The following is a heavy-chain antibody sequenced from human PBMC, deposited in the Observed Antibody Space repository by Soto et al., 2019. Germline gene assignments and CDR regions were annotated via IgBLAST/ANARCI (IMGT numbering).Heavy chain of an antibody. CDR2: IGGSGSSA. CDR1: GFTFKNFA. CDR3: AKDAVAYNGEWDWFDL. Sequence: EVQLLESGGGLVQPGGSLRLSCAASGFTFKNFAVSWVGRAPGKGMEWASAIGGSGSSANYADSVKGRFTVSRDGSKSTLYLQMSGLRVDDTALYYCAKDAVAYNGEWDWFDLWGQGTLVTVSS. J-gene: IGHJ5*02. V-gene: IGHV3-23*01. D-gene: IGHD3-10*01.